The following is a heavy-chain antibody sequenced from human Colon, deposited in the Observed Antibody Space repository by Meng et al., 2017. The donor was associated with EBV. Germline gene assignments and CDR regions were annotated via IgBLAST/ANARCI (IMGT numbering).Heavy chain of an antibody. CDR2: INPNSGGT. V-gene: IGHV1-2*06. J-gene: IGHJ5*02. CDR3: AHQAVAGTRGWFDP. CDR1: GYTFTGYY. Sequence: QLQLAQSGAEVKKPGASGKVSCKASGYTFTGYYMHWVRQAPGQGLEWMGRINPNSGGTNYAQKFQGRVTMTRDTSISTAYMELSRLRSDDTAVYYCAHQAVAGTRGWFDPWGQGTLVTVSS. D-gene: IGHD6-19*01.